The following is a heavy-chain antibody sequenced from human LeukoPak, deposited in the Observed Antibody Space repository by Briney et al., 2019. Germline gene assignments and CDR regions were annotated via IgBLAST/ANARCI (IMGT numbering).Heavy chain of an antibody. J-gene: IGHJ6*02. V-gene: IGHV4-59*01. CDR2: IYYSGST. CDR1: GGSISSYY. D-gene: IGHD3-22*01. CDR3: ARDLGGYYDSSIERTWIQHYYYYGMDV. Sequence: KPSETLSLTCTVSGGSISSYYWSWIRQPPGKGLEWIGYIYYSGSTNYNPSLKSRVTISVDTSKNQFSLKLSSVTAADTAVYYCARDLGGYYDSSIERTWIQHYYYYGMDVWGQGTTVTVSS.